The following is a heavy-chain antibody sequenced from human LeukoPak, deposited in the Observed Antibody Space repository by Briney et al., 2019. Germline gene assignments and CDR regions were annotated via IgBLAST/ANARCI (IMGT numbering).Heavy chain of an antibody. CDR2: IYATGST. D-gene: IGHD3-10*01. CDR3: ARQGYTASYYFLDC. V-gene: IGHV4-4*07. Sequence: SETLSLTCDVSGGPIRSYWWGWVRQPAGRGLEWIGRIYATGSTKFNPSLKSRLSMSVDTSTNQFSLTLSSVTAADTAIYFCARQGYTASYYFLDCWSQGTLVTVSS. J-gene: IGHJ4*02. CDR1: GGPIRSYW.